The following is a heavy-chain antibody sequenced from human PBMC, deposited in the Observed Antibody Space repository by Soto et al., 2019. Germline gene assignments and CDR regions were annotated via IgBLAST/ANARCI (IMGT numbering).Heavy chain of an antibody. CDR3: AKGGGGSYNWFDP. Sequence: QVQLVESGGGVVQPGRSLRLSCAASGFTFSSYGMHWVRQAPGKGLEWVAVISYDGSNKYYADSVKGRFTISRDNSKNTLYLKMNSLRAEDTAVYYCAKGGGGSYNWFDPWGQGTLVTVSS. J-gene: IGHJ5*02. CDR1: GFTFSSYG. D-gene: IGHD1-26*01. CDR2: ISYDGSNK. V-gene: IGHV3-30*18.